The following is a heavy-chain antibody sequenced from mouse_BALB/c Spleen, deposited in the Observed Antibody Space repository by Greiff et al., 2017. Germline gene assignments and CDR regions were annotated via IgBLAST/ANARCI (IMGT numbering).Heavy chain of an antibody. V-gene: IGHV5-17*02. CDR2: ISSGSSTI. J-gene: IGHJ4*01. D-gene: IGHD1-1*01. CDR3: ARENYYGSSYDAMDY. Sequence: DVHLVESGGGLVQPGGSRKLSCAASGFTFSSFGMHWVRQAPEKGLEWVAYISSGSSTIYYADTVKGRFTISRDNPKNTLFLQMTSLRSEDTAMYYCARENYYGSSYDAMDYWGQGTSVTVSS. CDR1: GFTFSSFG.